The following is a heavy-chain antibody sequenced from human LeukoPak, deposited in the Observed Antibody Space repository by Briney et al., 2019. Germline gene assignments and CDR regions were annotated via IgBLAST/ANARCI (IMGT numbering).Heavy chain of an antibody. CDR2: IYYSGST. CDR3: ARIDPYDFWSGYGTGFDY. CDR1: GGSISSYY. J-gene: IGHJ4*02. D-gene: IGHD3-3*01. Sequence: PSETLSLTCTVSGGSISSYYWSWLRQPPGKGLEWIGYIYYSGSTNYNPSLESRVTISVDTSKNQFSLKLSSVTAADTAVYYCARIDPYDFWSGYGTGFDYWGQGTLVTVSS. V-gene: IGHV4-59*01.